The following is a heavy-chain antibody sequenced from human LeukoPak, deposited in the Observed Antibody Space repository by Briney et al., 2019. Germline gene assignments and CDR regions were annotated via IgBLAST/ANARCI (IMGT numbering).Heavy chain of an antibody. J-gene: IGHJ6*03. D-gene: IGHD5-12*01. CDR3: ARAGRGYSGYATYYYYYMDV. CDR1: GGSFSGYY. V-gene: IGHV4-34*01. Sequence: SETLSLTCAVYGGSFSGYYWSWIRQPPGKGLEWIGEINHSGSTNYNPSLKSRVTISVDTSKNQFSLKLSSVTAADTAVYYCARAGRGYSGYATYYYYYMDVWGKGTTVTVSS. CDR2: INHSGST.